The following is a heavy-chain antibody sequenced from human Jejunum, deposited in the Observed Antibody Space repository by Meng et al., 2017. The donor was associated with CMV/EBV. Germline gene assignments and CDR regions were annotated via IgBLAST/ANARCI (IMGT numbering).Heavy chain of an antibody. Sequence: SGVSFSNYWMSWVRQAPGKGLEWVANIKQAGSGTNYVDSVKGRFTISRDDAKNSLYLQMDSLRGEDTAVYYCAREGVVGATDFDYWGQGTLVTVSS. J-gene: IGHJ4*02. CDR3: AREGVVGATDFDY. CDR2: IKQAGSGT. D-gene: IGHD1-26*01. V-gene: IGHV3-7*01. CDR1: GVSFSNYW.